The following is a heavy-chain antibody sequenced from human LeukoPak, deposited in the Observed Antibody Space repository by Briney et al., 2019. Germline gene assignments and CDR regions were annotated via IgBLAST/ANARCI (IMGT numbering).Heavy chain of an antibody. CDR1: GGSISNVY. Sequence: PSETLSLTCSVSGGSISNVYWSWIRQPAGKGPEWIGRIYTSGSTNYNPSLKSRVTMSVDTSKNQFSLKLSSVTAADTAVYYCARGSGGSYYVEDYFDYWGQGTLVTVSS. V-gene: IGHV4-4*07. CDR3: ARGSGGSYYVEDYFDY. D-gene: IGHD1-26*01. CDR2: IYTSGST. J-gene: IGHJ4*02.